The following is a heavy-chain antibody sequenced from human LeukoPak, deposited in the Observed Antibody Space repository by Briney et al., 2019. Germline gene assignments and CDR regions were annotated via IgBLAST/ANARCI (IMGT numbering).Heavy chain of an antibody. CDR3: ARGSRRGSGWYYDY. V-gene: IGHV4-34*01. Sequence: SETLSLTCAVSGGSFSGYYWSWIRQPPGKGLEWIGEINHSGSTNYNPSLKSRVTISVDTSKNQFSLKLSSVTAADTAVYYCARGSRRGSGWYYDYWGQGTLVTVSS. D-gene: IGHD6-19*01. CDR1: GGSFSGYY. CDR2: INHSGST. J-gene: IGHJ4*02.